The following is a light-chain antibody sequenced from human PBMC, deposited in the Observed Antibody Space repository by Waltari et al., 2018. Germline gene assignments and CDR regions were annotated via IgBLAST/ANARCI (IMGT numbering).Light chain of an antibody. J-gene: IGKJ4*01. CDR1: QGISKS. CDR3: QQYNSYPFT. Sequence: DIQMTQSPSSLSASVGDRVTITCRASQGISKSLAWFQQKPGEAPKSLIYATSSLKSGVPSKFSGSGSGTAFTLTISSLQPEDFATYYCQQYNSYPFTFGGGTKVEIK. CDR2: ATS. V-gene: IGKV1-16*02.